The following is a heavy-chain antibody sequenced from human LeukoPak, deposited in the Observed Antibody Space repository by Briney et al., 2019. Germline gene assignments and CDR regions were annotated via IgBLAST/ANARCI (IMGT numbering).Heavy chain of an antibody. V-gene: IGHV3-23*01. CDR1: GFTFSRHG. J-gene: IGHJ3*02. CDR2: ISPSGDIK. D-gene: IGHD2-15*01. Sequence: GGSLRLSCVASGFTFSRHGMNWVRQAPGKGLEWVSGISPSGDIKYYVDSVKGRFTISRDNSKNTLFLQMNSLTAEDTAIYSCARPRLEYCSGGSCFDAFDIWGQGTMVTVSS. CDR3: ARPRLEYCSGGSCFDAFDI.